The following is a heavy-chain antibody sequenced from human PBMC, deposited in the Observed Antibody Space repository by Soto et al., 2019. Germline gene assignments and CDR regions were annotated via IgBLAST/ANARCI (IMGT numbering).Heavy chain of an antibody. J-gene: IGHJ4*01. CDR2: INHSGTT. CDR1: GGSFSGYY. D-gene: IGHD1-1*01. CDR3: ARLSQLVIPTPGDY. V-gene: IGHV4-34*01. Sequence: SETLSLTCAVYGGSFSGYYWSWIRQPPGKGLEWIGEINHSGTTNYNPSLKSRFTISVDTSKNQFYLKLSSLTAADTAVYYCARLSQLVIPTPGDYWGQGTLVTVSS.